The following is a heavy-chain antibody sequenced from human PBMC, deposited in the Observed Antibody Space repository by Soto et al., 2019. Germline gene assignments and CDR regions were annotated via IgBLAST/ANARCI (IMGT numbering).Heavy chain of an antibody. J-gene: IGHJ4*02. CDR2: IYYSGST. CDR3: ASSDSRNYYYNFDY. Sequence: SETLSLTCIVSGGSTSTNSYYWGWIRQPPGKGLEWIGSIYYSGSTYYNPSLKSRVTMSVDTSKNQFSLKMSSVTAADTAVYYCASSDSRNYYYNFDYWGQGTLVTVSS. CDR1: GGSTSTNSYY. D-gene: IGHD3-22*01. V-gene: IGHV4-39*01.